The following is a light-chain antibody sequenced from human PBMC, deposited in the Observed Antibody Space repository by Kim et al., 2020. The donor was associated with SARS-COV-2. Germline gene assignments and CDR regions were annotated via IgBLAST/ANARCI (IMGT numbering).Light chain of an antibody. V-gene: IGKV3-20*01. CDR3: QQYGSSPWT. CDR2: GAS. Sequence: SPGERATRSCRASQTVSNTYLAWYRQKPGQPPRLVMYGASNRATGISDRFSGSASGTDFTLIINRLEPEDFAVYYCQQYGSSPWTFGQGTKVDIK. J-gene: IGKJ1*01. CDR1: QTVSNTY.